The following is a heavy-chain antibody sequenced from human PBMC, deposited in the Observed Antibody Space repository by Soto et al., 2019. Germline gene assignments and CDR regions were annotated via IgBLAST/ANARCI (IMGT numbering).Heavy chain of an antibody. CDR3: ASDQFVLDSNHNGGIDY. V-gene: IGHV3-74*01. Sequence: EVQLVESGGVLVQPVGSLRLACAASGFSFSSYCMYWVRQAPGKGLVWVSRINSDGSSTNYADSVKGRFTISRDNAKKTLYLQMNSLIAEDTAVYYCASDQFVLDSNHNGGIDYWGQGALVIVS. CDR1: GFSFSSYC. J-gene: IGHJ4*02. CDR2: INSDGSST. D-gene: IGHD3-3*01.